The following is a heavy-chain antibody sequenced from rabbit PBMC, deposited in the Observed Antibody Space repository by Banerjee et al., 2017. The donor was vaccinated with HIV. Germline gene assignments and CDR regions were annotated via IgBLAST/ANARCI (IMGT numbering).Heavy chain of an antibody. Sequence: QEQLEESGGDLVKPEGSLTLTCTASGFSFSSNYWLCWVRQAPGKGLEWIACIGAGSTYYATWAKGRFTISKTSSTTVTLQMTSLTAADTATYFCARDWDTYGYAGYGYLNLWGPGTLVTVS. CDR2: IGAGST. D-gene: IGHD6-1*01. J-gene: IGHJ4*01. CDR1: GFSFSSNYW. V-gene: IGHV1S45*01. CDR3: ARDWDTYGYAGYGYLNL.